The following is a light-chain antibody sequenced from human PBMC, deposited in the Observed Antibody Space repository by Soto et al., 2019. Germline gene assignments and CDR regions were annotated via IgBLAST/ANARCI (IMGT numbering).Light chain of an antibody. J-gene: IGKJ1*01. CDR1: QSVGSNF. V-gene: IGKV3-20*01. Sequence: EVVLTQSPVSLSLSPGQRATFSCRASQSVGSNFFAWYQQKPGQAPRLLIYGASTRATGIPDRFSGSGSGTDFTLTTSRLEPEDFAVYYCQQFDSSVTFGQGTKVEI. CDR3: QQFDSSVT. CDR2: GAS.